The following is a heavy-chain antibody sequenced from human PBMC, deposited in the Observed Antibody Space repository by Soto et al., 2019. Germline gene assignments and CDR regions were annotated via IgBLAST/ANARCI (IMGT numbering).Heavy chain of an antibody. J-gene: IGHJ4*02. CDR2: INPNSGGT. CDR1: GYTFTGYY. V-gene: IGHV1-2*02. D-gene: IGHD3-3*01. CDR3: ARVSYDFWSGYFPY. Sequence: GASVKVSCKASGYTFTGYYMHWVRQAPGQGLEWMGWINPNSGGTNYAQKFQGRVTMTRDTSISTAYMELSRLRSDDTAVYYCARVSYDFWSGYFPYWGQGTLVTVSS.